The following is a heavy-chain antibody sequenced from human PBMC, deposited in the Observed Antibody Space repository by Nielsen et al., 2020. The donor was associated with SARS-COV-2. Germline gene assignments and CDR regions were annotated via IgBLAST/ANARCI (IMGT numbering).Heavy chain of an antibody. CDR3: ARGRVTMVRYGMDV. D-gene: IGHD3-10*01. J-gene: IGHJ6*02. V-gene: IGHV4-4*02. CDR1: GGSISSSNW. CDR2: IYHSGST. Sequence: SETLSLTCAVSGGSISSSNWWSWVRQPPGKELEWIGEIYHSGSTNYNPSLKSRVTISVDTSKNQFSLKLSSVTAADTAVYYCARGRVTMVRYGMDVWGQGTTVTVSS.